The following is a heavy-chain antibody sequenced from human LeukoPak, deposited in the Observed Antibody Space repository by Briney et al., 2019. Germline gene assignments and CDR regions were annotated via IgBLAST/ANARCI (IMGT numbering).Heavy chain of an antibody. CDR3: ARAIPRGYSYGIYFDY. Sequence: SETLSLTCTVSGGSISSGGYYWSWIRQHPGKGLEWIGYIYYSGSTYYNPSLKSRVTISVDTSKNQFSLKLSSVTAADTAAYYCARAIPRGYSYGIYFDYWGQGTLVTVSS. J-gene: IGHJ4*02. D-gene: IGHD5-18*01. CDR1: GGSISSGGYY. V-gene: IGHV4-31*03. CDR2: IYYSGST.